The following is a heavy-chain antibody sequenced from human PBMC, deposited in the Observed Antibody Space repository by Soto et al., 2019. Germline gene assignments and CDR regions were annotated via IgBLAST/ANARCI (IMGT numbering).Heavy chain of an antibody. V-gene: IGHV3-48*01. CDR1: GFTFSSYS. CDR2: ISSSSRTI. J-gene: IGHJ6*02. CDR3: ARAYYYGSGDYTMDV. Sequence: PGGSLRLSCAASGFTFSSYSMNWVRQAPGKGLEWISYISSSSRTIYNADSVRGRFTISRDNAKNSLYLQMNSLRAEDTALYYCARAYYYGSGDYTMDVWGQGTTVTVSS. D-gene: IGHD3-10*01.